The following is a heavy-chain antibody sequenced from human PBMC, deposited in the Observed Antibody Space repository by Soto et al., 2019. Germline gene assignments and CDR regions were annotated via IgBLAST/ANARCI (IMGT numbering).Heavy chain of an antibody. Sequence: GGSLRLSCAASGFTFSSYGMHWVRQAPGKGLEWVAVISYDGSNKYYADSVKGRFTISRDNSKNTLYLQMNSLRAEDTAVYYCAKSYCSSTSCPNDYWGQGTLVTVSS. CDR2: ISYDGSNK. CDR3: AKSYCSSTSCPNDY. J-gene: IGHJ4*02. D-gene: IGHD2-2*01. CDR1: GFTFSSYG. V-gene: IGHV3-30*18.